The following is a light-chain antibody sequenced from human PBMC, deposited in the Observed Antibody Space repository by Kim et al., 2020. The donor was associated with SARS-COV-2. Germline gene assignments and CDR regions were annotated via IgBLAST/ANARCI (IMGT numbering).Light chain of an antibody. J-gene: IGKJ4*01. V-gene: IGKV1-8*01. CDR2: GAS. CDR1: QGIGSY. CDR3: QQYYSYPLT. Sequence: AIRMTQSPSSFSASTGDRITITCRASQGIGSYVAWYQQKPGKAPNLLIYGASTLQGGVPSRFSGSGSGTDFTFTISYVQSEDFATYYCQQYYSYPLTFGGVTKVDIK.